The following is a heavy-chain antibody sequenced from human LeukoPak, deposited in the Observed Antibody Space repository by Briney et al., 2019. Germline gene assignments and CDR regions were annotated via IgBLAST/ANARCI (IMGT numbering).Heavy chain of an antibody. CDR2: ISAYNGNT. J-gene: IGHJ6*02. CDR3: ARYYYYYGMDV. Sequence: ASVKVSCKASGYTFTSYGISWVRQAPGQGLEWMGWISAYNGNTNYAQKLHGRVTMTTDTSTSTAYMELRSLRSDDTAVYYCARYYYYYGMDVWGQGTTVTVSS. V-gene: IGHV1-18*01. CDR1: GYTFTSYG.